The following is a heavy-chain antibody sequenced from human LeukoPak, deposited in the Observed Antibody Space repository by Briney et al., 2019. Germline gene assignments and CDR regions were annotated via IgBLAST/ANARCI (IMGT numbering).Heavy chain of an antibody. Sequence: GESLKISCKGSGYSFNTYWIVWVRQMPGKGLEWMGIIYPGDSDSKYNPSFQGQVTISADTSITTAYLHCNSLKASDTAMYYCARLGPGATVLQNYFYDGIDVWGQGTTVTVSS. CDR1: GYSFNTYW. CDR3: ARLGPGATVLQNYFYDGIDV. CDR2: IYPGDSDS. V-gene: IGHV5-51*01. J-gene: IGHJ6*02. D-gene: IGHD4-17*01.